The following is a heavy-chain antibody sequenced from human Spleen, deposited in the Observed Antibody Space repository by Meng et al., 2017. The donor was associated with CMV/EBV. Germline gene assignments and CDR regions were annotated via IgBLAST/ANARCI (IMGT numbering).Heavy chain of an antibody. D-gene: IGHD6-19*01. CDR1: GFAVSSYW. CDR3: VRESSGWYDDAFDI. CDR2: INSDVSST. J-gene: IGHJ3*02. V-gene: IGHV3-74*01. Sequence: GESLKISCAASGFAVSSYWMHWGRQAPGKGLVWISRINSDVSSTSYADSVKGRFTISRDNAKNTLSLQMNSLRAEDTAVYYCVRESSGWYDDAFDIWGQGTMVTVSS.